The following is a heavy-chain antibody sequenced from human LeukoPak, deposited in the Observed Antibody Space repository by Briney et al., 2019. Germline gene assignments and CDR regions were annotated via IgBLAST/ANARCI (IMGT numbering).Heavy chain of an antibody. V-gene: IGHV3-66*01. D-gene: IGHD6-13*01. CDR1: GFTVSSNY. CDR3: ARYSSSWSGISGFDY. J-gene: IGHJ4*02. Sequence: PGGSLRLSCAASGFTVSSNYMSWARQAPGKGLEWVSVIYSGGSTYYADSVKGRFTISRDNSKNTLYLQMNSLRAEDTAVYYCARYSSSWSGISGFDYWGQGTLVTVSS. CDR2: IYSGGST.